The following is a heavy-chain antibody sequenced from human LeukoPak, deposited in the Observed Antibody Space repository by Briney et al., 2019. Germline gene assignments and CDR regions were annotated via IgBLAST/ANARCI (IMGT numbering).Heavy chain of an antibody. CDR2: IYHSGST. CDR3: AGVPSTLDTGSYDDY. V-gene: IGHV4-4*02. J-gene: IGHJ4*02. CDR1: GGSISSSNW. D-gene: IGHD1-26*01. Sequence: SETLSLTCAVSGGSISSSNWWSWVRQPPGKGLEWIGEIYHSGSTNYNPSPKSRVTISVDKSKNQFSLKLSSVTAADTAVYYCAGVPSTLDTGSYDDYWGQGTLVTVSS.